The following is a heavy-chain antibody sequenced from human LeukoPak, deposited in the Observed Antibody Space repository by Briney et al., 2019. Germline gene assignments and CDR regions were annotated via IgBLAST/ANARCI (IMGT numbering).Heavy chain of an antibody. CDR3: ARLWNTGYIIYFDS. V-gene: IGHV1-2*02. CDR2: INPNSGGT. D-gene: IGHD5-12*01. J-gene: IGHJ4*02. Sequence: ASVKVSCKASGYTFTGYYMHWVRQAPGQGLAWMGWINPNSGGTNFAQKFRGRVTMTRDTSISTAFMELSRLTSDDTAVYYCARLWNTGYIIYFDSWGQGALVTVSS. CDR1: GYTFTGYY.